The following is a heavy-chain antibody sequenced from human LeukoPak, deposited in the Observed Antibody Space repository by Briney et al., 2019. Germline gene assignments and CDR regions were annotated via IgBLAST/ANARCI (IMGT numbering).Heavy chain of an antibody. J-gene: IGHJ4*02. Sequence: GGSLRLSCAASGFTFSSYAMSWVRQAPGKGLEWVSAISGSGGSTYYADSVKGRFTISRDNSKNTLYLQMNSLGAEDTAVYYCAKGTKSDSGSYRWGQGTLVTVSS. CDR2: ISGSGGST. CDR3: AKGTKSDSGSYR. D-gene: IGHD1-26*01. V-gene: IGHV3-23*01. CDR1: GFTFSSYA.